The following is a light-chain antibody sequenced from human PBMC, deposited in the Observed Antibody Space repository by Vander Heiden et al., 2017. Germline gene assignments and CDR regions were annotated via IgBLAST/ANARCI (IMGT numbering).Light chain of an antibody. V-gene: IGKV3-20*01. J-gene: IGKJ2*01. CDR1: QSVRGNY. CDR3: HQYGLSPFT. Sequence: EIVLTQSPGTLSLAPGERTTLSCRASQSVRGNYVAWYQQKRGQTPRLLIFDASTRATGVADRFSGSGSGTDFTLTINRLEPEDFAVYYCHQYGLSPFTFGQGTNLEIK. CDR2: DAS.